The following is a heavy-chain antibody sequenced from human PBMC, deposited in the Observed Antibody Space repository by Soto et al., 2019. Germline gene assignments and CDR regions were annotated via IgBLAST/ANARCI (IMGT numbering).Heavy chain of an antibody. CDR1: GFTFSSYW. V-gene: IGHV3-7*01. D-gene: IGHD6-13*01. CDR2: IKQDGSEE. J-gene: IGHJ4*02. Sequence: GGSLRLSCAASGFTFSSYWMSWVRQAPGKGLEWVANIKQDGSEEYYVDSVKGRFTISRDNAKNPLYLQMNSLRAEDTAVYYCARDQPAAAYLFDYWGQGTLVTVSS. CDR3: ARDQPAAAYLFDY.